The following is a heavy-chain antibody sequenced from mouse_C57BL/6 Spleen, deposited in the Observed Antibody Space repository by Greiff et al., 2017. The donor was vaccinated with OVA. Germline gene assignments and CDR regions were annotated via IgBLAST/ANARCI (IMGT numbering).Heavy chain of an antibody. J-gene: IGHJ4*01. D-gene: IGHD2-5*01. Sequence: VKLMESGPGLVQPSQSLSITCTVSGFSLTSYGVHWVRQSPGKGLEWLGVIWSGGSTDYNAAFISRLSISKDNSKSQVFFKMNSLQADDTAIYYCARNYYSNTYAMDYWGQGTSVTVSS. CDR2: IWSGGST. CDR1: GFSLTSYG. V-gene: IGHV2-2*01. CDR3: ARNYYSNTYAMDY.